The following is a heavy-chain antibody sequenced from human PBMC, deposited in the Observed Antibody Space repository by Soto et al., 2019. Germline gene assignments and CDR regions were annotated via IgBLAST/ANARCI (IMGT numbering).Heavy chain of an antibody. CDR3: ARLRDSDGMDV. CDR1: GGTFSTYT. D-gene: IGHD1-26*01. CDR2: IIPIRGIP. Sequence: QVQLVQSGAEVKKPGSSVKVSCKASGGTFSTYTITWVRQAPGQGLEWMGRIIPIRGIPNYAQKFQGRVTITADKSTSTAYMELSSLRSEDTAVYYCARLRDSDGMDVWGQGTTVTVSS. J-gene: IGHJ6*02. V-gene: IGHV1-69*02.